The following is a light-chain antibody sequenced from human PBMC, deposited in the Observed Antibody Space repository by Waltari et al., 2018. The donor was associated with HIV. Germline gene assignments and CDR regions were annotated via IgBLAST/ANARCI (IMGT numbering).Light chain of an antibody. J-gene: IGKJ1*01. CDR1: QNINNN. Sequence: DIQMTHSPSSVCASVGDRVTISCRTNQNINNNINRYQHTPGQAPKALIYAASSLQSGVPARFGGSGSATHFTITISRLQPEDYRHHYSKHSRTFGQGTKVEIK. CDR3: KHSRT. V-gene: IGKV1-39*01. CDR2: AAS.